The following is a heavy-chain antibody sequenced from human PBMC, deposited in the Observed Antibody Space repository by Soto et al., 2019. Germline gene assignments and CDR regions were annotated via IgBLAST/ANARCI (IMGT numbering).Heavy chain of an antibody. Sequence: EVQLVESGGGLVKPGGSLRLSCAASGFPFSRYSMNWVRQAPGQGLEWVSSISSSSTYIYYADSVKGRFTISRDNAKNSLYLQMNSLRAEDTALYYCAVIGVVAATHWFDPWGQGTLVTVSS. CDR1: GFPFSRYS. CDR3: AVIGVVAATHWFDP. CDR2: ISSSSTYI. J-gene: IGHJ5*02. V-gene: IGHV3-21*01. D-gene: IGHD2-15*01.